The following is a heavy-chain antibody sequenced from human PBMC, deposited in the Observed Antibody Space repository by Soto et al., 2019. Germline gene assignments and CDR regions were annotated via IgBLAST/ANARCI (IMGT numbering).Heavy chain of an antibody. J-gene: IGHJ3*02. CDR3: ARGGGRGGDSDAFDI. CDR2: INHSAST. D-gene: IGHD2-21*02. CDR1: GGSFSGYY. Sequence: QVHLQQWGAGLLKPSETLSLTCVVYGGSFSGYYWTWIRQVPGKGLEWIGEINHSASTNYNPSLKSRGTSSEDTSKNQFSLKLNSVTAADTAVYFCARGGGRGGDSDAFDIWGQGTMVTVSS. V-gene: IGHV4-34*01.